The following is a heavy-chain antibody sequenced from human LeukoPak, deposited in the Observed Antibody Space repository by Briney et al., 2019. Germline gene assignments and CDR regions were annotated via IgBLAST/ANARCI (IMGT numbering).Heavy chain of an antibody. CDR3: ARDPSLGELDGGDY. CDR1: GGSISSSSYY. J-gene: IGHJ4*02. V-gene: IGHV4-61*02. D-gene: IGHD1-26*01. Sequence: PSETLSLTCTVSGGSISSSSYYWGWIRQPTGKGLEWIGRIYTSGSTNYNPSLKSRVTMSVDTSKNQFSLKLSSVTAADTAVYYCARDPSLGELDGGDYWGQGTLVTVSS. CDR2: IYTSGST.